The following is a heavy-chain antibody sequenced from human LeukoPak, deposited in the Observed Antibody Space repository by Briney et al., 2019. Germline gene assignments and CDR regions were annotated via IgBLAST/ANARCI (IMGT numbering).Heavy chain of an antibody. V-gene: IGHV3-23*01. CDR2: ISGSGGIT. Sequence: GGSLRHSCAASGFTFSSYAMSWVRQAPGKGLEWVSGISGSGGITYYADSVRGRFTISRDNSKNTLYLQMNSLRVEDTAVYYCAKDYGDGSGSYYYFEYWGQGTLVTVSS. J-gene: IGHJ4*02. CDR3: AKDYGDGSGSYYYFEY. D-gene: IGHD3-10*01. CDR1: GFTFSSYA.